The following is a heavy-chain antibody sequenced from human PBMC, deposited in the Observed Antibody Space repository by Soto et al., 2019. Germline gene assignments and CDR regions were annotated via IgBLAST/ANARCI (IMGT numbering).Heavy chain of an antibody. CDR2: IIPIFGTA. Sequence: QVQLVQSGAEVKKPGSSVKVSCKASGGTFSSYAISWVRQAPGQGLEWMGGIIPIFGTADYAQKFQGRVTITADEXTXXGNMELSRLRSEDTAVYYCASHYDSSGYYYRGLDYWGQGTLVTVSS. D-gene: IGHD3-22*01. CDR1: GGTFSSYA. J-gene: IGHJ4*02. CDR3: ASHYDSSGYYYRGLDY. V-gene: IGHV1-69*12.